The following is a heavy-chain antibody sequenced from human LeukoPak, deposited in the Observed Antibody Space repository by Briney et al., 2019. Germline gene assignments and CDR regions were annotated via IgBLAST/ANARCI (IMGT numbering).Heavy chain of an antibody. Sequence: SETLSLTCAVYGGSFSGYYWSWIRQPPGKVLEWIGEINHSGSTNYNPSLKSRVTISVDTSKNQFSLKLSSVTAADTAVYYCARGRNLVGTSCYLDYWGQGTLVTVSS. CDR2: INHSGST. V-gene: IGHV4-34*01. CDR3: ARGRNLVGTSCYLDY. CDR1: GGSFSGYY. D-gene: IGHD2-2*01. J-gene: IGHJ4*02.